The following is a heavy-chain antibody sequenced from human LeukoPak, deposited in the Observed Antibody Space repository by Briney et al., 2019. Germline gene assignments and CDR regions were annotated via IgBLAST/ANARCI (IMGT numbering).Heavy chain of an antibody. CDR3: ARGGGLDV. J-gene: IGHJ6*02. V-gene: IGHV3-33*01. CDR2: IWYDGSNK. Sequence: GESLRLSCAASGFTFSGFGMHWVRQAPGKGLEWVAVIWYDGSNKYYADSVKGRFTISRDNPKNTLYVQMSNLRGEDTAVYFCARGGGLDVWGQGATVTVSS. CDR1: GFTFSGFG. D-gene: IGHD3-16*01.